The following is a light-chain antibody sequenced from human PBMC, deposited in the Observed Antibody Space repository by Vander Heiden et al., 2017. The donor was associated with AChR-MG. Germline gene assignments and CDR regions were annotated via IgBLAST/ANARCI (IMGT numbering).Light chain of an antibody. CDR1: QSVLYSSNNKNY. CDR3: QQEDSTPYT. CDR2: WAS. J-gene: IGKJ2*01. V-gene: IGKV4-1*01. Sequence: DIVMTQYPDSLAVSLGERATINCKSSQSVLYSSNNKNYLAWYQQKPGQPPKLLIYWASTRESGVPDRFSGSGSGTDFTLTISSLQAEDVAVYYCQQEDSTPYTFGQRTKLEIK.